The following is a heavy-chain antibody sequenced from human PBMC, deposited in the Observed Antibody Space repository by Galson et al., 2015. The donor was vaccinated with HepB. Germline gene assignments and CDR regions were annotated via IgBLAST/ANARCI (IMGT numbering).Heavy chain of an antibody. Sequence: SLRLSCAASGFTFSSYGMHWVRQAPGKGLEWVAVISYDGSNKYYGESVKGRFAISRDTSKNTLYLQMNSLRPEDTAVYYCARDRSRGAVTTFDYWGQGTLVTVSS. CDR2: ISYDGSNK. CDR1: GFTFSSYG. V-gene: IGHV3-30*03. CDR3: ARDRSRGAVTTFDY. D-gene: IGHD4-17*01. J-gene: IGHJ4*02.